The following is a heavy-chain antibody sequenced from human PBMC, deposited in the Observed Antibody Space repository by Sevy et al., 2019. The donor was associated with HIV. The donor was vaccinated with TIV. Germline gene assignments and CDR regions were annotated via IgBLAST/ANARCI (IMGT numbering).Heavy chain of an antibody. CDR3: AREGDTVLVPTAVDAFDF. CDR1: GFTFSNYW. CDR2: IKTDGSSR. Sequence: GGSLRLSCAASGFTFSNYWMHWVRQAPGKGLVWVSRIKTDGSSRDSADSVKGRFFISRDKAKNLVYLQMDSLRAEETAVYYCAREGDTVLVPTAVDAFDFWGQGTMVTVSS. D-gene: IGHD2-2*01. V-gene: IGHV3-74*01. J-gene: IGHJ3*01.